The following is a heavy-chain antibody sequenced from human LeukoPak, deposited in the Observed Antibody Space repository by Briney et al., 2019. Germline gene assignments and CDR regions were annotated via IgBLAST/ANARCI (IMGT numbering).Heavy chain of an antibody. D-gene: IGHD7-27*01. CDR3: ARHSQHSRDLGSARNFDY. CDR1: GGSISSSSYY. J-gene: IGHJ4*02. Sequence: SETLSLTCTVSGGSISSSSYYWGWLRQPPGKGLEWIGSIYYSGSTYYNPSLKSRVTISVDTSKNLFSLRLTSVTAADTAVYYCARHSQHSRDLGSARNFDYWGQGTLVTVSS. CDR2: IYYSGST. V-gene: IGHV4-39*01.